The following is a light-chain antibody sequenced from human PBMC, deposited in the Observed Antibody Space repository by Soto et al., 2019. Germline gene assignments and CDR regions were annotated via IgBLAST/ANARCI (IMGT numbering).Light chain of an antibody. Sequence: QSALTQPASVSGSPGQSITISCTGYIHYDFVSWYQQHPGTAPKLVIYEVSNRPSGTSDRFSGSKSGHTASLTISGLQTEDEAVYYCSSFAVSPVVFGGGTKVTVL. J-gene: IGLJ2*01. CDR3: SSFAVSPVV. V-gene: IGLV2-14*01. CDR1: IHYDF. CDR2: EVS.